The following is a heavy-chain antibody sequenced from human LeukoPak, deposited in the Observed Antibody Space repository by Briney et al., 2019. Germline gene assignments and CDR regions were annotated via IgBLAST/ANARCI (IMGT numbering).Heavy chain of an antibody. CDR2: ISGSGGST. CDR1: GFTFSSYA. J-gene: IGHJ5*02. CDR3: AKEQSLPPMTGTGVSGWFDP. Sequence: GGSLRLSCAASGFTFSSYAMSWVRQAPGKGLEWVSAISGSGGSTYYADSVKGRFTISRDNSKNTLYLQMNSLRAEDAAVYYCAKEQSLPPMTGTGVSGWFDPWGQGTLVTVSS. D-gene: IGHD1-1*01. V-gene: IGHV3-23*01.